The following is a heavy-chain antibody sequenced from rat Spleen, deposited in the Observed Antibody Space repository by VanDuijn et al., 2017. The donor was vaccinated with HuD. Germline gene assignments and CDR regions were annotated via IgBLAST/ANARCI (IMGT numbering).Heavy chain of an antibody. J-gene: IGHJ1*01. CDR2: IPTSGGNT. CDR1: GFTFSNYD. V-gene: IGHV5-25*01. Sequence: EVKLVESGGGLVQPGRSLKLSCAASGFTFSNYDMAWVRQAPTKGLEWVASIPTSGGNTYSRDSVKGRFTISRDNAKSTLYLQMNSLRSEDAATYYCARQGTSVARYYWYFDFWGPGTMVTVSS. CDR3: ARQGTSVARYYWYFDF. D-gene: IGHD1-8*01.